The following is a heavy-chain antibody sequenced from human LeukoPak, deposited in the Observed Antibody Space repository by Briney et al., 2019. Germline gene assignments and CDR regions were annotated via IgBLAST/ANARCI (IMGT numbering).Heavy chain of an antibody. V-gene: IGHV4-39*01. CDR3: ASLISDRYTIFGVVTMQYYFDY. Sequence: SETLSLTCTVSGGXVSSSDYYWGWIRQPPGKGLEWVGSIYYTGKTHYSPSLKSRVTISVDTLKNQFSLMLSSVTAADTAVYYCASLISDRYTIFGVVTMQYYFDYWGQGTLVTVSS. D-gene: IGHD3-3*01. CDR2: IYYTGKT. CDR1: GGXVSSSDYY. J-gene: IGHJ4*02.